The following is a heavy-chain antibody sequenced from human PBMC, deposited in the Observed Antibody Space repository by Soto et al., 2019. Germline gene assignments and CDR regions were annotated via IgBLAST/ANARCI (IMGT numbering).Heavy chain of an antibody. V-gene: IGHV3-15*01. CDR3: TTGRGHDFWSGYYIRFDY. J-gene: IGHJ4*02. CDR2: IKSKTDGGTT. D-gene: IGHD3-3*01. Sequence: EVQLVESGGGLVKPGGSLRLSCAASGFTFSNAWMSWVRQAPGKGLEWVGRIKSKTDGGTTDYAAPVKGRFTISRDDSKNTLYLQMNSLKTEDTAVYYCTTGRGHDFWSGYYIRFDYWGQGTLVTVSS. CDR1: GFTFSNAW.